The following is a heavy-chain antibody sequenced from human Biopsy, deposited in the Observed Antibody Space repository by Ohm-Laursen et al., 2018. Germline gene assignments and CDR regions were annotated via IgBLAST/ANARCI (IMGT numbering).Heavy chain of an antibody. Sequence: ASVKVSCKASGYTFTSYGIPWVRQAPGQGLEWMGWINPNNGNTSYAQMLQGRVTMTRDTSTSTAYVELRSLRSDDTAVYYCAKDLGRAESYGMDVWGQGTTVTVSS. J-gene: IGHJ6*02. CDR1: GYTFTSYG. CDR3: AKDLGRAESYGMDV. V-gene: IGHV1-18*01. CDR2: INPNNGNT. D-gene: IGHD5-24*01.